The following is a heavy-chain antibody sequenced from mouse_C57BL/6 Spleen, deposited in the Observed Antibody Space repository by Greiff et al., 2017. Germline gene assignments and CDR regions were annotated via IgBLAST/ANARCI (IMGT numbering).Heavy chain of an antibody. CDR1: GYTFTDYE. CDR3: TKGALYYGSSYVRYFDV. J-gene: IGHJ1*03. V-gene: IGHV1-15*01. D-gene: IGHD1-1*01. Sequence: QVQLQQSGAELVRPGASVTLSCKASGYTFTDYEMHWVKQTPVHGLEWIGAIDPEAGGTAYNQKFKGKVILTADKSSSTAYMELRSLTSEDSAVYYCTKGALYYGSSYVRYFDVWGTGATVSVSS. CDR2: IDPEAGGT.